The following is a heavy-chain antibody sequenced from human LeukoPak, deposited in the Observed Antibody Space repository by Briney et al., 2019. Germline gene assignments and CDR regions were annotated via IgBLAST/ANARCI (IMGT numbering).Heavy chain of an antibody. D-gene: IGHD1-26*01. Sequence: GGSLRLSCAASGFTFTDYWMTWVRQVPGKGLEWVANIQRGGSESYYVDSVKGRFTISRENAKNSLYLQMDSLRVEDTAVYYCARVGTWELRRVFDHWGQGKPVTVSS. CDR1: GFTFTDYW. J-gene: IGHJ4*02. CDR3: ARVGTWELRRVFDH. V-gene: IGHV3-7*01. CDR2: IQRGGSES.